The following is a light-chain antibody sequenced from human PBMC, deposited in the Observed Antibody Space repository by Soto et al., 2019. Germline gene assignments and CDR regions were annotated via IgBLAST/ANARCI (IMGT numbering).Light chain of an antibody. CDR1: SSDLGAYNS. Sequence: QSVLTQPRSVSGSPGQSVTISCAGTSSDLGAYNSVSWYQHHPGKAPKLILYDVTRRPSGVPDRFSASKSDNTASLPISGLQAEDEPDYYSCSYAGSNTVVFGGGTQLTVL. V-gene: IGLV2-11*01. CDR2: DVT. CDR3: CSYAGSNTVV. J-gene: IGLJ2*01.